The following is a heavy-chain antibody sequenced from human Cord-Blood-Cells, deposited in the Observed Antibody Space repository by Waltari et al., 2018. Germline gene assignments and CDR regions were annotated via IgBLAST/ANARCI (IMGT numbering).Heavy chain of an antibody. D-gene: IGHD1-26*01. Sequence: QVQLVQSGAEVKKPGASVKVSCKVSGYTLTELSMHWVRQAPGKGLEWMGGFDPEEGETIYAQTFQGRVTMTEDTATDTAYMELSSLRFEDTAVYYCATVSPIVGAFDYCGQGALVTVSS. V-gene: IGHV1-24*01. CDR1: GYTLTELS. J-gene: IGHJ4*02. CDR2: FDPEEGET. CDR3: ATVSPIVGAFDY.